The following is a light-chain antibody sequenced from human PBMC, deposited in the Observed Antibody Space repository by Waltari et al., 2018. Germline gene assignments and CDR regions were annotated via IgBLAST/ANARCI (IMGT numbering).Light chain of an antibody. V-gene: IGKV4-1*01. J-gene: IGKJ1*01. CDR3: QQYSYPTWT. CDR2: WAS. CDR1: QSLLYRGNNMNS. Sequence: DTVLTQSPASLAVSLGERATINSKSSQSLLYRGNNMNSLAWYQQKPGQPPKLLISWASTRESGVPDRFSGSGSGTDFTLTITSLQAEDVAVYFCQQYSYPTWTFGQGTTVEIK.